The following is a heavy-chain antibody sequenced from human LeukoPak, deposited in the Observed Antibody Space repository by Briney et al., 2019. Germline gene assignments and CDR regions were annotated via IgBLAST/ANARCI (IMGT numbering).Heavy chain of an antibody. V-gene: IGHV3-21*01. CDR3: ARGLYWFDP. CDR1: GFTFSSYS. CDR2: ISSISSYI. Sequence: GGSLRLSCAASGFTFSSYSMNWVRQAPGKGLEWVSSISSISSYIYYADSVKGRFTISRDNAKNSLYLQMNSLRAEDTAVYYCARGLYWFDPWGQGTLVTVSS. J-gene: IGHJ5*02.